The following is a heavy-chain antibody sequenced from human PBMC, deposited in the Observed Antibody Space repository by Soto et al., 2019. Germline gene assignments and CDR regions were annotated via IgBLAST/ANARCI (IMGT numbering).Heavy chain of an antibody. CDR3: ARDPGSDGYNLLDY. V-gene: IGHV4-38-2*02. CDR2: IYHSGST. CDR1: GYSISSGYY. D-gene: IGHD5-12*01. J-gene: IGHJ4*02. Sequence: PSETLSLTCAVSGYSISSGYYWGWIRQPPGKGLEWIGSIYHSGSTYYNPSLKSRVTISVDTSKNQFSLKLSSVTAADTAAYYCARDPGSDGYNLLDYWGQGTLVTVSS.